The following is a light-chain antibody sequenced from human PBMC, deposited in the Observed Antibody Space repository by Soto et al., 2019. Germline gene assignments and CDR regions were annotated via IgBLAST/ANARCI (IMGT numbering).Light chain of an antibody. CDR1: HGVRSSY. Sequence: EIWLTQSPGNPALSPEEKATLSRRALHGVRSSYLAWYQQRPGQAPGLLIYGASSRATGIPDRFSGSGSGTDFTLTISRLGPEDFAVYYCQKYGSSPRTFGQGTKVDIK. CDR2: GAS. V-gene: IGKV3-20*01. J-gene: IGKJ1*01. CDR3: QKYGSSPRT.